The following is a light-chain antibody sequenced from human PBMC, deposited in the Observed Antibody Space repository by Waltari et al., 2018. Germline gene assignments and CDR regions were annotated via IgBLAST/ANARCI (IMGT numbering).Light chain of an antibody. J-gene: IGKJ1*01. CDR1: QRVSAN. Sequence: EIVMTQSPATLSLSPGERATLSCRASQRVSANLAWYQQNPGQAPRLLIYRATSRATGIPATFSCSGSGTEFTLTISSLQSEDFAIYYCQQYNMWPRTFGQGTKVEIK. CDR2: RAT. V-gene: IGKV3-15*01. CDR3: QQYNMWPRT.